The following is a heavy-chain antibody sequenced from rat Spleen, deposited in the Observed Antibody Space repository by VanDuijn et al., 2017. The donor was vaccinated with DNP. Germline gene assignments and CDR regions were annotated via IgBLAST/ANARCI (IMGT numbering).Heavy chain of an antibody. D-gene: IGHD1-3*01. Sequence: EVQLQESGPGLVKPSQSLSLTCSVTDYSITSNYWAWIRKFPGNKMEWMGYINYSGNTSYNPSLKSRISITRDTSKNQFFLQLNSVTTEDTATYYCARELPPYVMDAWGQGASVTVSS. CDR1: DYSITSNY. J-gene: IGHJ4*01. V-gene: IGHV3-1*01. CDR2: INYSGNT. CDR3: ARELPPYVMDA.